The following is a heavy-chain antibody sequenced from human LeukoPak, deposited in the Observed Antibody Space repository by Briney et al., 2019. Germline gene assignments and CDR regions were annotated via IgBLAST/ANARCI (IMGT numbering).Heavy chain of an antibody. D-gene: IGHD3-22*01. CDR1: GFTFSDYY. CDR3: ARYYDGAGQDDCFDY. J-gene: IGHJ4*02. V-gene: IGHV3-7*01. Sequence: PGGSLRLSCAASGFTFSDYYMSWIRQAPGKGLEWVANIDQDGSEQYYVDSVKGRFTISRDNAKSSLYLQMSILRAEDTAVYYCARYYDGAGQDDCFDYWGQGTLVTVSS. CDR2: IDQDGSEQ.